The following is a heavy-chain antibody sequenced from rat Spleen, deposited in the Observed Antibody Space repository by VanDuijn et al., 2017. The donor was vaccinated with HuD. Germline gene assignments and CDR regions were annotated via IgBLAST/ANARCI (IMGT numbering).Heavy chain of an antibody. CDR3: STAGSGLDYYYAGGFDY. CDR2: ISTGGVNT. V-gene: IGHV5-27*01. J-gene: IGHJ2*01. D-gene: IGHD1-6*01. CDR1: GFTFSNYY. Sequence: EVQLVESGGGLVQPGRSLKLSCAASGFTFSNYYMAWVRQAPTKGLEWVAYISTGGVNTYYRDSVKGRFTVSRDNAKSTLNLQMDSLRSEDTATYSCSTAGSGLDYYYAGGFDYWGQGVMVTVSS.